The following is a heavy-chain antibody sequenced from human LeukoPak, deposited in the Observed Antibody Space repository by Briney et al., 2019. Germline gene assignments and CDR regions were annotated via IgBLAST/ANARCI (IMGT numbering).Heavy chain of an antibody. D-gene: IGHD3-10*01. CDR2: IVVGSGNT. CDR1: GFTFTSSA. CDR3: ARSSPPPYYYGSGSYEFDY. Sequence: SVKVSCKASGFTFTSSAMQWVRQARGQRLEWIGWIVVGSGNTNYAQKFQGRVTITRDMSTSTAYMELSSLRSEDTAVYYCARSSPPPYYYGSGSYEFDYWGQGTLVTVSS. V-gene: IGHV1-58*02. J-gene: IGHJ4*02.